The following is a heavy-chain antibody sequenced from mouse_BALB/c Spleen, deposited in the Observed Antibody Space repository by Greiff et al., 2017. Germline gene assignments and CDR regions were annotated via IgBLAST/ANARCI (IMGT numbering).Heavy chain of an antibody. D-gene: IGHD1-1*01. CDR1: GFTFSNYW. CDR2: IRLKSNNYAT. V-gene: IGHV6-6*02. J-gene: IGHJ4*01. Sequence: EVKLVESGGGLVQPGGSMKLSCVASGFTFSNYWMNWVRQSPEKGLEWVAEIRLKSNNYATNYAESVKERFTSSRDDSKSSVYLQMNNLRAEDTGIYYWTRPDYYGSSYDAMDYWGQGTSVTVSS. CDR3: TRPDYYGSSYDAMDY.